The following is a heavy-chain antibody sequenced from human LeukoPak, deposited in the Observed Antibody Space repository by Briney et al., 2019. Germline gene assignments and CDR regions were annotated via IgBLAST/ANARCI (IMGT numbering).Heavy chain of an antibody. CDR1: GFTFIDYD. V-gene: IGHV3-13*01. CDR2: IGIRGDT. D-gene: IGHD6-19*01. Sequence: GGSLRLSCAASGFTFIDYDMHWVRQVIGKGLEWVSAIGIRGDTHYSGSVKGRFTISRENAERSLYLQMNSLRAEDTAVYYCARGGIQVSGIDEFDYWGQGTLVTVSS. CDR3: ARGGIQVSGIDEFDY. J-gene: IGHJ4*02.